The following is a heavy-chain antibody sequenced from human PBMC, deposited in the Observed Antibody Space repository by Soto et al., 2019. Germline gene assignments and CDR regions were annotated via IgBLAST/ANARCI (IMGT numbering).Heavy chain of an antibody. D-gene: IGHD3-10*01. Sequence: SETLSLTCTVSGASISSYYWGWIRQPPGKGLEWIGSIYYSGSTYYNPSLKSRVTISVDTSKNQFSLKLSSVTAADTAVYYCARRFAGDYGMDVWGQGTTVTVSS. CDR1: GASISSYY. V-gene: IGHV4-39*01. CDR3: ARRFAGDYGMDV. CDR2: IYYSGST. J-gene: IGHJ6*02.